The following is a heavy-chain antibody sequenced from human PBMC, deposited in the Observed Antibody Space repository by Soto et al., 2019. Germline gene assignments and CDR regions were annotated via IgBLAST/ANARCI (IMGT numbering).Heavy chain of an antibody. CDR3: AGLRVERRGTRNYYGMDV. J-gene: IGHJ6*02. D-gene: IGHD3-16*01. CDR2: IYYSGST. V-gene: IGHV4-39*01. Sequence: SETLCLTCTVSGGSISSSSYYGGWIRQPPGKGLEWIGRIYYSGSTYYNPSLKSRVTISVDTSKNQFSLKLSSVTAADTAVYYCAGLRVERRGTRNYYGMDVWGQGTTVS. CDR1: GGSISSSSYY.